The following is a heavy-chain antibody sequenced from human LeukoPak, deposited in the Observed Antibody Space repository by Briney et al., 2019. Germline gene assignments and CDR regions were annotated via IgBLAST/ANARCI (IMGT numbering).Heavy chain of an antibody. D-gene: IGHD6-19*01. J-gene: IGHJ4*02. V-gene: IGHV4-39*01. CDR3: ARLGSGWYTFYY. CDR1: GGSISSSSYY. CDR2: IYYSGST. Sequence: PSETLSLTCTVSGGSISSSSYYWGWIRQPPGKGLEWIGSIYYSGSTYYNPSLKSRVTISVDTSKNQFSLKLSSVTAADTAVYYCARLGSGWYTFYYWGQGTLVTVSS.